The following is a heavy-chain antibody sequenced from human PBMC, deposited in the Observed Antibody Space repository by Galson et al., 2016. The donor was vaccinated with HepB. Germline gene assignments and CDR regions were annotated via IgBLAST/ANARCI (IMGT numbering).Heavy chain of an antibody. CDR2: IYWDDDK. Sequence: PALVKPTQTLTLTCTFSGFSLSTSGVGVGWIRQPPGKALEWLALIYWDDDKRHSPSLKSRLTITKDTSKNQVVLTMTNMDPVDIATYYCAHRTAVAGFNYWGQGTLVTVSS. V-gene: IGHV2-5*02. CDR3: AHRTAVAGFNY. D-gene: IGHD6-19*01. J-gene: IGHJ4*02. CDR1: GFSLSTSGVG.